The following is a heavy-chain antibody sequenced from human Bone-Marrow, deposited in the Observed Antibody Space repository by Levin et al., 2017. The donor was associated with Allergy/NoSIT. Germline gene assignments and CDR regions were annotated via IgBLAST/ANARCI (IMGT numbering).Heavy chain of an antibody. CDR1: GYTFTSYG. CDR2: ISAYNGNT. CDR3: AREGWFGDPSGYDYYMDV. V-gene: IGHV1-18*01. Sequence: ASVKVSCKASGYTFTSYGISWVRQAPGQGLEWMGWISAYNGNTNYAQKLQGRVTMTTDTSTSTAYMELRSPRSDDTAVYYCAREGWFGDPSGYDYYMDVWGKGTTVTVS. J-gene: IGHJ6*03. D-gene: IGHD3-10*01.